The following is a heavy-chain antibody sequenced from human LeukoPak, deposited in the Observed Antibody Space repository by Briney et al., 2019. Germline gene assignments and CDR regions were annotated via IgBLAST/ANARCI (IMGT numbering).Heavy chain of an antibody. CDR1: GDIVSSNSAA. D-gene: IGHD3-3*01. Sequence: TSQTLSLTCALSGDIVSSNSAAWNWIRQSPSRGLEWLVRTYYRSKWYNDYAVSVKSRITINPDTSKNQFSLQLNSVTPEDTAVYYCARGNYDFWSGYYPLGFDYWGQGTLVTVSS. CDR2: TYYRSKWYN. J-gene: IGHJ4*02. V-gene: IGHV6-1*01. CDR3: ARGNYDFWSGYYPLGFDY.